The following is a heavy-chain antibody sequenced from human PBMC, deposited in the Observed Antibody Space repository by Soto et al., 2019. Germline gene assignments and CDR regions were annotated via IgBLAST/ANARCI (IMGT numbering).Heavy chain of an antibody. J-gene: IGHJ6*02. D-gene: IGHD6-13*01. CDR2: IWNDGNGY. Sequence: QVQLVESGGGVVQPGRSLRLSCAASGFKFNNYGMHWVRQASGKGLEWVAVIWNDGNGYYYANSVKGRFTISRDNSKNTLYLQMSSLRAEDTAVYYCARRQISPPTRGAASARGGMDVWGQGTTVTVSS. CDR3: ARRQISPPTRGAASARGGMDV. CDR1: GFKFNNYG. V-gene: IGHV3-33*01.